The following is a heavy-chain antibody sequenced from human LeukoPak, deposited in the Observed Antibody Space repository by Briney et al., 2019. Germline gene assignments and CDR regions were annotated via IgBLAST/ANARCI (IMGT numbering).Heavy chain of an antibody. D-gene: IGHD4-11*01. Sequence: ASVKVSCKASGYTFTSYYMHWVRQAPGQGLEWMGIINPSGGSTSYAQKFQGRVTMTRDMSTSTVYMELSSLRSEDTAVYYCAGTVTHPSYYYYMDVWGKGTTVTVSS. V-gene: IGHV1-46*01. CDR2: INPSGGST. CDR1: GYTFTSYY. CDR3: AGTVTHPSYYYYMDV. J-gene: IGHJ6*03.